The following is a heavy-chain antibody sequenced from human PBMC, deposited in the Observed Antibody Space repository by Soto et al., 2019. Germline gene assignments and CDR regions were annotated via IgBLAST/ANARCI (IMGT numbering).Heavy chain of an antibody. CDR3: ARDHPHSYGVYYFDY. V-gene: IGHV4-59*01. CDR2: IYSSGST. J-gene: IGHJ4*02. D-gene: IGHD5-18*01. Sequence: PSETLSVTCTVSGGSISNYYWNWIRQSPGKGLEWIGYIYSSGSTHYNPSLQNRVTISIDTSKNQVSLKVDSVTAADTAVYYCARDHPHSYGVYYFDYWGQGTPVTVSS. CDR1: GGSISNYY.